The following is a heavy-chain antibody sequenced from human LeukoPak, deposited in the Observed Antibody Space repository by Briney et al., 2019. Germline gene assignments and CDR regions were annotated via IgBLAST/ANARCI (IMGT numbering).Heavy chain of an antibody. J-gene: IGHJ3*02. Sequence: GGSLRLSCAASGFTFSSYCMSWVRQAPGKGLEWVSAISGSGGSTYYADSVKGRLTTSRDNYKTTLYLQMNSLRAEDTAVYYCAKDRYYDSIVAFDIWGQGTMVTVSS. V-gene: IGHV3-23*01. CDR2: ISGSGGST. CDR1: GFTFSSYC. CDR3: AKDRYYDSIVAFDI. D-gene: IGHD3-22*01.